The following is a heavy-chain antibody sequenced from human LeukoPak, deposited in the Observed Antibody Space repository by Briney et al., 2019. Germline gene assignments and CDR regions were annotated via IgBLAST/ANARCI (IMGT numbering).Heavy chain of an antibody. D-gene: IGHD3-10*01. V-gene: IGHV1-2*02. CDR3: ARDPPIGGADVFDI. J-gene: IGHJ3*02. CDR2: INPNGGGT. CDR1: GYTFTGYY. Sequence: EASVKVSCKAAGYTFTGYYMHWVRQAPGQGLEWMGWINPNGGGTNYAQKFQGRVTMTRDTSISTAYMELSRLTSDDTAVYYCARDPPIGGADVFDIWGQGTMVTVSS.